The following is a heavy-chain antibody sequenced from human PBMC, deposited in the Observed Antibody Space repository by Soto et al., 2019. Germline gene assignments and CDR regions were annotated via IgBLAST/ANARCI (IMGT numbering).Heavy chain of an antibody. J-gene: IGHJ5*02. CDR1: GGSISSGGYY. V-gene: IGHV4-31*03. CDR2: IYYSGST. CDR3: ARVGAYCSGGSCYPTNWFDP. Sequence: SETLSLTCTVSGGSISSGGYYWSWIRQHPGKDLEWIGYIYYSGSTYYNPSLKSRVTISVDTSKNQFSLKLSSVTAADTAVYYCARVGAYCSGGSCYPTNWFDPWGQGTLVTVS. D-gene: IGHD2-15*01.